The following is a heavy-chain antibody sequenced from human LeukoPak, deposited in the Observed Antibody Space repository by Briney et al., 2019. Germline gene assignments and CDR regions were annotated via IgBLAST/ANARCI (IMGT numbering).Heavy chain of an antibody. CDR1: GFTFSSYA. CDR3: APLEDRDYYFDY. D-gene: IGHD2-15*01. V-gene: IGHV3-30*04. CDR2: ISYDGSNK. Sequence: GGSLRLSCAASGFTFSSYAMHWVRQAPGKGLEWVAVISYDGSNKYYADSVKGRFTISRDNSKNTLYLQMNSLRAEDTAVYYCAPLEDRDYYFDYWGQGTLVTVSS. J-gene: IGHJ4*02.